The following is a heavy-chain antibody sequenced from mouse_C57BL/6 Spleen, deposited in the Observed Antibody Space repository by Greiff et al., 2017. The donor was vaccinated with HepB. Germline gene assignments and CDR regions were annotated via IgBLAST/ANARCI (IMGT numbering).Heavy chain of an antibody. J-gene: IGHJ3*01. CDR3: ARGGWLLQGKGFAY. V-gene: IGHV1-20*01. CDR2: INPYNGDT. Sequence: EVQVVESGPELVKPGDSVKISCKASGYSFTGYFMNWVMQSHGKSLEWIGRINPYNGDTFYNQKFKGKATLTVDKSSSTAHMELRSLTSEDSAVYYCARGGWLLQGKGFAYWGQGTLVTVSA. D-gene: IGHD2-3*01. CDR1: GYSFTGYF.